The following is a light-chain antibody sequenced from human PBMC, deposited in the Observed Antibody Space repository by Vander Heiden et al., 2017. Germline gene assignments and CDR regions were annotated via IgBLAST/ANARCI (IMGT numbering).Light chain of an antibody. J-gene: IGLJ2*01. Sequence: SALTQPRSVSGSPGQSVTISCTGTRSDGGGYNYVSWYQQHPGKAPRLIIYEVTKRPSGVPDRFSGSKSGNAASLTISGLQAEDEADYYCCSYAGGYIVVLFGGGTKLTVL. CDR1: RSDGGGYNY. CDR3: CSYAGGYIVVL. V-gene: IGLV2-11*01. CDR2: EVT.